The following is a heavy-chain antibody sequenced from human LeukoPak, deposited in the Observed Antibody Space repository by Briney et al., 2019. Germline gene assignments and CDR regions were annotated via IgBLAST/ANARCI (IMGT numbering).Heavy chain of an antibody. CDR1: GFTVSSNY. CDR2: IYSGGST. J-gene: IGHJ1*01. Sequence: PGGSLRLSCAASGFTVSSNYMSWVRQAPGKGLEWVSVIYSGGSTYYADSVKGRFTISRDNSKNTLYLQMNSLRAEDTAVYYCARAPYYYDSSGYPVWGQGTLVTVSS. V-gene: IGHV3-53*01. CDR3: ARAPYYYDSSGYPV. D-gene: IGHD3-22*01.